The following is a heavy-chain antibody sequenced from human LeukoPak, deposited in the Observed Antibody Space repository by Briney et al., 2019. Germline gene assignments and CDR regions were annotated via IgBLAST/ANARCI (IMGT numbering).Heavy chain of an antibody. CDR3: ARDASITMIVVALDS. CDR1: GFTFSSYS. Sequence: GGSLRLSCAASGFTFSSYSMNWVRQAPGKGLEWVSSISSSSSYIYYADSVKGRFTISRDNAKNSLYLQMHSLRAEDTAVYYCARDASITMIVVALDSWGQGTLVTVSS. V-gene: IGHV3-21*01. D-gene: IGHD3-22*01. CDR2: ISSSSSYI. J-gene: IGHJ4*02.